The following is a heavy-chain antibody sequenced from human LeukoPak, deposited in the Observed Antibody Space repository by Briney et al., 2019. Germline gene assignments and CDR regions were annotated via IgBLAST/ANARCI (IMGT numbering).Heavy chain of an antibody. V-gene: IGHV3-7*01. D-gene: IGHD6-25*01. CDR2: INFDGSEK. Sequence: GGSLRLSCAASGFTFCRYWMTWVRQAPGKGLEWVAIINFDGSEKYYADSLKGRFTISRDNAENSLYLQMNNMRAEDTAFYYCARDADSGWPLSHWGQGTLVTVSS. CDR3: ARDADSGWPLSH. CDR1: GFTFCRYW. J-gene: IGHJ4*02.